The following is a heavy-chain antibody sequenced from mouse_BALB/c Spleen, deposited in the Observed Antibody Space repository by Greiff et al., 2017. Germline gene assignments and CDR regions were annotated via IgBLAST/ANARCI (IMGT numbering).Heavy chain of an antibody. J-gene: IGHJ3*01. D-gene: IGHD2-4*01. CDR2: ISSGGGST. CDR1: GFAFSSYD. CDR3: ARHEGIYYDYDGAAY. Sequence: EVQVVESGGGLVKPGGSLKLSCAASGFAFSSYDMSWVRQTPEKRLEWVAYISSGGGSTYYPDTVKGRFTISRDNAKNTLYLQMSSLKSEDTAMYYCARHEGIYYDYDGAAYWGQGTLVTVSA. V-gene: IGHV5-12-1*01.